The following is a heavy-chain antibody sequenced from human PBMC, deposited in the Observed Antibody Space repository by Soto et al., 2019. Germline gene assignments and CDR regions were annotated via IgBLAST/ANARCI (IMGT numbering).Heavy chain of an antibody. CDR3: AKSPHDILIGSAFDY. D-gene: IGHD3-9*01. CDR2: ISWNSGGI. V-gene: IGHV3-9*01. Sequence: GGSLRLSCAASGFTFDDYAMHWVRQGPGEVLEWVSGISWNSGGIGYADSVKGRFTISRDNAKNSLYLQMDRLRPEDTAFYYCAKSPHDILIGSAFDYWGQGTLVTVSS. CDR1: GFTFDDYA. J-gene: IGHJ4*02.